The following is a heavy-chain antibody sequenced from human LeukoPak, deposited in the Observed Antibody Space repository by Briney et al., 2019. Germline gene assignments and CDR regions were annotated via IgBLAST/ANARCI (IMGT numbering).Heavy chain of an antibody. CDR1: GYTFTSYG. CDR2: IIPIFGTA. V-gene: IGHV1-69*13. Sequence: ASVKVSCKASGYTFTSYGISWVRQAPGQGLEWMGGIIPIFGTANYAQKFQGRVTITADESTSTAYMELSSLRSEDTAVYYCARVGGYSGYEENYYFDYWGQGTLVTVSS. D-gene: IGHD5-12*01. CDR3: ARVGGYSGYEENYYFDY. J-gene: IGHJ4*02.